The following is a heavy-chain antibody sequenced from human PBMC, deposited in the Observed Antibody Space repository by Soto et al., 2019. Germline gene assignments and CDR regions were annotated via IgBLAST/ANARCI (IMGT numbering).Heavy chain of an antibody. J-gene: IGHJ4*02. V-gene: IGHV1-18*01. D-gene: IGHD3-9*01. Sequence: KVSCKVSGYTLTELSMHWVRQAPGQGLEWMGWISAYNGNTNYAQKLQGRVTMTTDTSTSTAYMELRSLRSDDTAVYYCARDNYDIPLKPDYWGQGTLVTVSS. CDR3: ARDNYDIPLKPDY. CDR2: ISAYNGNT. CDR1: GYTLTELS.